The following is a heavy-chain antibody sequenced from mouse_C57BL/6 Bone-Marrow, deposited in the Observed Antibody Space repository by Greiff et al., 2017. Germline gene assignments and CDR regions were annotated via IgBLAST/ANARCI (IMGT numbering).Heavy chain of an antibody. Sequence: QVQLQQSGAELVKPGASVKMSCKASGYTFTSYWITWVKQRPGQGLEWIGDIYPGSGSTNYNEKFKSKATLTVDTSSSTAYMQLSSLTSEDSAVYYCARGITTVVEGFAYWGQGTLVTVSA. J-gene: IGHJ3*01. CDR1: GYTFTSYW. CDR3: ARGITTVVEGFAY. D-gene: IGHD1-1*01. CDR2: IYPGSGST. V-gene: IGHV1-55*01.